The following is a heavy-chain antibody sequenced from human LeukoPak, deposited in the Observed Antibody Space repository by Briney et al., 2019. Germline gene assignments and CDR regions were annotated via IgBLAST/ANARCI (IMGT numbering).Heavy chain of an antibody. Sequence: SVKVSCKVSGGTFSNYGISWVRQAPGLGLEWMGRIIPFLGVAKSAQKFQGRVTITADTSTSTAYMELTSLTSEDTAIYYCARLDQDTPMGDYWGRGTLVTVSS. J-gene: IGHJ4*02. CDR3: ARLDQDTPMGDY. CDR1: GGTFSNYG. D-gene: IGHD5-18*01. CDR2: IIPFLGVA. V-gene: IGHV1-69*04.